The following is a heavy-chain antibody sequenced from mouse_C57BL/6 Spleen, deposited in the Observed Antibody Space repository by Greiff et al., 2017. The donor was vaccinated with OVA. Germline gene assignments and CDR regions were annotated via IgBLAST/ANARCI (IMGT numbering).Heavy chain of an antibody. Sequence: EVQLQQSGPELVKPGASVKIPCKASGYTFTDYNMDWVKQSHGKSLEWIGDINPNNGGTIYNQKFKGKATLTVDKSSSTAYMELRSLTSEDTAVYYCARGGFSSPWFAYWGQGTLVTVSA. V-gene: IGHV1-18*01. J-gene: IGHJ3*01. CDR1: GYTFTDYN. D-gene: IGHD1-1*01. CDR3: ARGGFSSPWFAY. CDR2: INPNNGGT.